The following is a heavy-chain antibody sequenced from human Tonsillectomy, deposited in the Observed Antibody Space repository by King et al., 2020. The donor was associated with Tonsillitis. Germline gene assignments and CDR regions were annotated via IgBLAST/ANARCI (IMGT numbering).Heavy chain of an antibody. V-gene: IGHV4-30-4*01. CDR2: MYCNGNT. D-gene: IGHD3-22*01. CDR3: ARGGEYDSSGYEFDY. CDR1: GGSIFISDYY. J-gene: IGHJ4*02. Sequence: VQLQESGPGLVKPSQTLSLTCTVSGGSIFISDYYWSWIRQSPGKGLEWIGYMYCNGNTNLNPSLRSRISMSVDASKNQLSLKLSSVTAADTAVYYCARGGEYDSSGYEFDYWGRGTLVTVSS.